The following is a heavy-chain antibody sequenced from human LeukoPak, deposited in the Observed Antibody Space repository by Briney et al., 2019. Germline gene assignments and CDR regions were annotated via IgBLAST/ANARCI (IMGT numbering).Heavy chain of an antibody. Sequence: SQTLYLTCAVSGGSLNGGDYYWNWIRQSPGKGLDWIGYIYDSGLTYFKPSLKSRVTMSVDRSITTAYLQWSSLKASDTATYYCARRYSASSVIDYWGQGTLVTVSS. V-gene: IGHV4-30-4*01. J-gene: IGHJ4*02. D-gene: IGHD6-6*01. CDR3: ARRYSASSVIDY. CDR1: GGSLNGGDYY. CDR2: IYDSGLT.